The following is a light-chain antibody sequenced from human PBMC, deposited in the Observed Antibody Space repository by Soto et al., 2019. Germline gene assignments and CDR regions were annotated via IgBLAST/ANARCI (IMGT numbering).Light chain of an antibody. Sequence: DVVLTQSPLSLPVTLGQPASMSCTSSQGLVHSDGNTYLAWFQQRPGQSPRRLIYKVSNRDSGVPARFSGSGSGTDFALKISRVEAEDVGVYYCMQGTHWPITFGQGTRLEIK. CDR3: MQGTHWPIT. J-gene: IGKJ5*01. CDR2: KVS. CDR1: QGLVHSDGNTY. V-gene: IGKV2-30*02.